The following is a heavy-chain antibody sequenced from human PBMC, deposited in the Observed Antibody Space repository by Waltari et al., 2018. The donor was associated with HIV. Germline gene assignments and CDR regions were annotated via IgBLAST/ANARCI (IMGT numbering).Heavy chain of an antibody. CDR3: ARDNWNDGLDI. Sequence: EVQLVESGGGLVQPGGSLRLSCAASGFTFSSYWMSWVRQAPGRGLEWVANIKQDGRGKYYLDSVKGRFTSSRDNAKISLYLQMNSLRAEDTAVYYCARDNWNDGLDIWGQGTMVTVSS. J-gene: IGHJ3*02. V-gene: IGHV3-7*01. CDR1: GFTFSSYW. CDR2: IKQDGRGK. D-gene: IGHD1-1*01.